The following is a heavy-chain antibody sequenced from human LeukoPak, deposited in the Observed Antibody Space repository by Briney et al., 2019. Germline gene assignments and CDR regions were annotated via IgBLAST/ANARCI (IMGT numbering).Heavy chain of an antibody. D-gene: IGHD3-16*01. CDR2: INPNSGGT. CDR3: ARPFSTWGGDAFDI. V-gene: IGHV1-2*02. Sequence: ASVKVSCKASGYTFINYYMHWVRQAPGQGLEWMGWINPNSGGTNYAQKFQGKVTMTRDTSISTVYMDLSRLTSDDTSVYYCARPFSTWGGDAFDIWGQGTMVTVSS. J-gene: IGHJ3*02. CDR1: GYTFINYY.